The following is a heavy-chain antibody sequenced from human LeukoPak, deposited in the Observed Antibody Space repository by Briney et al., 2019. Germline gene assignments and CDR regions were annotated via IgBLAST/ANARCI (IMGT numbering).Heavy chain of an antibody. CDR2: ISWNSGSI. CDR3: VKGGYYYDSSGYH. CDR1: RFTFDDYA. J-gene: IGHJ5*02. D-gene: IGHD3-22*01. Sequence: GGSLRLSCAASRFTFDDYAMHWVRQAPGKGLEGVSGISWNSGSIVYADSVKGRFTISRDNAKNSPYLQMNSLRAEDTALYYCVKGGYYYDSSGYHWGQGTLVTVSS. V-gene: IGHV3-9*01.